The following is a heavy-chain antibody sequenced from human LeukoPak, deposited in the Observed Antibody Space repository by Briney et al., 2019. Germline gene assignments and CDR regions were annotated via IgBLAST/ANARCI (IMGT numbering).Heavy chain of an antibody. CDR3: ARVHYNTAMVDIDY. CDR2: ISSSGSTI. J-gene: IGHJ4*02. Sequence: GGSLRLSCAASGFTISSYEMHWVRQAPGKGLEWISYISSSGSTIYSADTVKGRFTIFRDNAKNSLYLQMNSLRAEDTAVYYCARVHYNTAMVDIDYWGQGTLVTVSS. V-gene: IGHV3-48*03. CDR1: GFTISSYE. D-gene: IGHD5-18*01.